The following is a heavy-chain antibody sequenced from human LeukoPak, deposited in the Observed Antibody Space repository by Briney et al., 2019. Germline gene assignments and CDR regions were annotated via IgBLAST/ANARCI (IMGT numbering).Heavy chain of an antibody. CDR3: APGYCSSTSCLHYFDY. J-gene: IGHJ4*02. D-gene: IGHD2-2*01. Sequence: GGSLRLSCAASGFTFDDYGMNWVRQAPGKGLGWVSYISVSSNTIYYADSVKGRFTISRDNAKNSLYLQMNSLRAEDTAVYYCAPGYCSSTSCLHYFDYWGQGTLVTVS. CDR2: ISVSSNTI. CDR1: GFTFDDYG. V-gene: IGHV3-48*04.